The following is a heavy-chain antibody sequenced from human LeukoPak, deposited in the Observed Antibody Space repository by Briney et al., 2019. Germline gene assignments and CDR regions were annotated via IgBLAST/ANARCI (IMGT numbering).Heavy chain of an antibody. CDR2: ISSSSSTI. CDR1: GFTFSSYE. J-gene: IGHJ5*02. CDR3: ARSGTTSDILTGQNWFDP. Sequence: GGSPRLSCAASGFTFSSYEMNWVRQAPGKGLEWISYISSSSSTIYDADSVKGRFTISRDSAKNSLYLQMNSLRAEDAAVYYCARSGTTSDILTGQNWFDPWGQGTLVTVSS. V-gene: IGHV3-48*03. D-gene: IGHD3-9*01.